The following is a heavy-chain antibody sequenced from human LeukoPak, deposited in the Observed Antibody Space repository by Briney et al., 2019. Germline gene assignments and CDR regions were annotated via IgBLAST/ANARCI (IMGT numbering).Heavy chain of an antibody. CDR1: GFTFTSYA. D-gene: IGHD2-2*01. Sequence: GGSLRLSCETSGFTFTSYAMNWVRQAPGKGLEWVSGLSGSGANTDYAGSVKGRFTISSDNSKSTVYMQMNSLRAEATALYYCAKGFSDSTLSDFEYWGQGTLVTVSS. V-gene: IGHV3-23*01. J-gene: IGHJ4*02. CDR2: LSGSGANT. CDR3: AKGFSDSTLSDFEY.